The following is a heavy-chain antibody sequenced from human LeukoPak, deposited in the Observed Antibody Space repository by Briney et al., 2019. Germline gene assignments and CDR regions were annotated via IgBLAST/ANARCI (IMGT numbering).Heavy chain of an antibody. CDR3: ARSAGLYCSGGSCPHGY. CDR1: GYTFTSYA. CDR2: INPNSGGT. Sequence: ASVKVSCKASGYTFTSYAMNWVRQAPGQGLEWMGWINPNSGGTNYAQKFQGRVTMTRNTSISTAYMELSSLRSEDTAVYYCARSAGLYCSGGSCPHGYWGQGTLVTVSS. J-gene: IGHJ4*02. D-gene: IGHD2-15*01. V-gene: IGHV1-8*02.